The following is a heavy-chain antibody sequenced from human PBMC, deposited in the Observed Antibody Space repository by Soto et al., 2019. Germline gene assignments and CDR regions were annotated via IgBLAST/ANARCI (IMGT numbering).Heavy chain of an antibody. D-gene: IGHD2-2*01. CDR3: ASLNYCSSTSCYPPFDY. V-gene: IGHV3-11*01. Sequence: PGGSLRLSCAASGFTFSDYYMSWIRQAPGKGLEWVSYISSSGSTIYYADSVKGRFTISRDNAKNSLYLQMNSLRAEDTSVYYCASLNYCSSTSCYPPFDYWGQGTLVTVSS. CDR2: ISSSGSTI. CDR1: GFTFSDYY. J-gene: IGHJ4*02.